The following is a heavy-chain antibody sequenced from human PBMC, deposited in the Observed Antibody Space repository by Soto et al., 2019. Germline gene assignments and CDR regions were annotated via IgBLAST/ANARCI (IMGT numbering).Heavy chain of an antibody. Sequence: KPSETLSLTCTVAGAPVTSETHFWTWIRQPPGKGLEWIGYMYYSGITNSSPALKSRVTLSVDRSRNQFSLSLSSVTAADTAVYYCAREDMSGTYYFDYWGPGTQVTVSS. CDR2: MYYSGIT. J-gene: IGHJ4*02. D-gene: IGHD1-26*01. CDR1: GAPVTSETHF. V-gene: IGHV4-61*01. CDR3: AREDMSGTYYFDY.